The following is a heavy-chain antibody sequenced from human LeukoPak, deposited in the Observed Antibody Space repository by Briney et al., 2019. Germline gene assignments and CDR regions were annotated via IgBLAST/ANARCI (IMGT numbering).Heavy chain of an antibody. CDR1: GFSFSAYD. J-gene: IGHJ4*02. CDR3: AKDTIPQLVATDS. D-gene: IGHD6-13*01. V-gene: IGHV3-23*01. Sequence: GGSLRLWCAASGFSFSAYDMTWVRQAPGKGLEWVSTIGNSGATTFYADSVRGRFTISRDNSANTLSLQMNSLRVEDTAVYYCAKDTIPQLVATDSWGQGTLVPVSS. CDR2: IGNSGATT.